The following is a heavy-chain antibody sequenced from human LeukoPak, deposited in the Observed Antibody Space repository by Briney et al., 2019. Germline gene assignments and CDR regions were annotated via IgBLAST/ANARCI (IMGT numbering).Heavy chain of an antibody. Sequence: SETLSLTCTVSGGSISSGDYYWSWIRQPPGKGLEWIGYIYYSGSTYYNPSLKSRVTISVDTSKNQFSLKLSSVTAADTAVYYCARVATRRWFDPWGQGTLVTVSS. D-gene: IGHD1-26*01. CDR3: ARVATRRWFDP. V-gene: IGHV4-30-4*01. J-gene: IGHJ5*02. CDR1: GGSISSGDYY. CDR2: IYYSGST.